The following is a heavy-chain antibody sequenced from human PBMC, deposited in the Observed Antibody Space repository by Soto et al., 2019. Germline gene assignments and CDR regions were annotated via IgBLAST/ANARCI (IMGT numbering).Heavy chain of an antibody. CDR2: IYHTGTT. J-gene: IGHJ4*02. V-gene: IGHV4-38-2*01. CDR1: GYSISSGYY. CDR3: ARAVVLFDS. Sequence: SETLSLTCAASGYSISSGYYWGWIRQPPGKGLEWIGSIYHTGTTYYNPSLKSRLTISVDTSKNQSSLKMSSVTAADTAVYWCARAVVLFDSWGQGTLVTVSS. D-gene: IGHD2-15*01.